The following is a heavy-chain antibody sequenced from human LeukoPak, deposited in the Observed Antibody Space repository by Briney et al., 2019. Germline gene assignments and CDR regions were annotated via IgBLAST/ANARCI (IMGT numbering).Heavy chain of an antibody. CDR2: IPYDGRDK. J-gene: IGHJ3*02. CDR1: GFTFSSYE. CDR3: AREALEWSPPDI. D-gene: IGHD3-3*01. V-gene: IGHV3-30*04. Sequence: PGGSLRLSCAASGFTFSSYEMNWVRQAPGKGLEGVTFIPYDGRDKYYENSVRGRFTISRDNSEKTLYLQMNNMRTEDTAVYYRAREALEWSPPDIWGQGTTVTVSS.